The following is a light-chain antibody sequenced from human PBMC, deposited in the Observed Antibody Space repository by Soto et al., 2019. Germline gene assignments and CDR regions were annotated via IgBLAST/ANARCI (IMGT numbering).Light chain of an antibody. J-gene: IGLJ3*02. CDR1: SSNIGAGYD. Sequence: QSVLTHPPSVSGAPGQWFTISCTGSSSNIGAGYDVHWYQQLPGTAPKLLIYGNSNRPSGVPDRFSGSKSGTSASLAITGLQAEDEADYYCQSYASSQSALFGGGTKLTVL. CDR2: GNS. V-gene: IGLV1-40*01. CDR3: QSYASSQSAL.